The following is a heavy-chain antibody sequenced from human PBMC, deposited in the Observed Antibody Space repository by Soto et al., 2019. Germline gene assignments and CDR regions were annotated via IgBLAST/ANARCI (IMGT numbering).Heavy chain of an antibody. CDR3: VRQGIGNLHGLVDV. J-gene: IGHJ6*02. Sequence: QVQLQQSGPGLVKPSETLSLTCTVSSGPSSSHNWGWIRQPPGRGLEWIGYVYYTGGTSYNPSLKSRVTISADTSTNPISLTLSSVTAAATAVYYCVRQGIGNLHGLVDVWGQGTTVSVSS. D-gene: IGHD1-1*01. CDR2: VYYTGGT. V-gene: IGHV4-59*08. CDR1: SGPSSSHN.